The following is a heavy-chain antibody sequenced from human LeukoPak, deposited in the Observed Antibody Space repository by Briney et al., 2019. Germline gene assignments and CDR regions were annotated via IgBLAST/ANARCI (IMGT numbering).Heavy chain of an antibody. V-gene: IGHV3-11*04. Sequence: PGGSLRLSCAASGFTFSDYYMSWIHQAPGKGLEWVSYISSSGSTIYYADSVKGRFTISRDNAKNSLYLQMNSLRAEDTAVYYCARANYYDSSGYYPYWGQGTLVTVSS. CDR3: ARANYYDSSGYYPY. CDR1: GFTFSDYY. D-gene: IGHD3-22*01. CDR2: ISSSGSTI. J-gene: IGHJ4*02.